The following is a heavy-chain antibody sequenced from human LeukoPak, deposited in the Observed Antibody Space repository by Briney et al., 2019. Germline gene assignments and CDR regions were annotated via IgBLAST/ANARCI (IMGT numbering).Heavy chain of an antibody. D-gene: IGHD2-21*02. V-gene: IGHV3-23*01. J-gene: IGHJ4*02. CDR2: ICSRGDDT. CDR3: AKHRRSTLVTAYFDS. Sequence: TGGSLRLSCTASGFTFSTLAMSWVRQAPGKGLEWVSSICSRGDDTSYADSVKGRFTISRDNSKNTLYLQLNSLRVDDAAIYYCAKHRRSTLVTAYFDSWGQGTLVTVSS. CDR1: GFTFSTLA.